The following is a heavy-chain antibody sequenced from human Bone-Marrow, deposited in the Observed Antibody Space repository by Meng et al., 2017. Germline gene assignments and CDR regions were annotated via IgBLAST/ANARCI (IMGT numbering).Heavy chain of an antibody. J-gene: IGHJ3*02. CDR1: GYTFTGYY. CDR3: ARGSKVRGVIIKSVGAFDI. D-gene: IGHD3-10*01. CDR2: INPSGGST. Sequence: ASVKVSCKASGYTFTGYYMHWVRQAPGQGLEWMGIINPSGGSTSYAQKFQGRVTMTRDTSTSTVYMELSSLRSEDTAVYYCARGSKVRGVIIKSVGAFDIWGQGTMVTVSS. V-gene: IGHV1-46*01.